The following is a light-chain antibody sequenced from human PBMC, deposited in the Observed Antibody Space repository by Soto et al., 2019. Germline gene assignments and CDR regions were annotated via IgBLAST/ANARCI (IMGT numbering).Light chain of an antibody. CDR1: QGVTSD. Sequence: EIVMTQSPATLSVSPGERATLSCRASQGVTSDLAWYQHKPGQVPRLLIYGASTGATGIPARFSGSGSGTEFTLTVNSVQSEDFAIYYFQQYNSWPITFGGGTKVEI. V-gene: IGKV3-15*01. J-gene: IGKJ4*01. CDR2: GAS. CDR3: QQYNSWPIT.